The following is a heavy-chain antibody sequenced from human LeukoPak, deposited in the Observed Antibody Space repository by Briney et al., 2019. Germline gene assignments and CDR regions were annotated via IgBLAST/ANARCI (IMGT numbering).Heavy chain of an antibody. V-gene: IGHV3-23*01. D-gene: IGHD3-10*01. J-gene: IGHJ3*01. Sequence: GGSLRLSCAASGFTFSICAMSWVRQTPGKGLEWVSAISGSGVSTHYADSVNGRFTISRDNSKNTVYLQMDSLRAEDTAVYYCPKAVSYLDAFDFWGHGTMVTVSS. CDR2: ISGSGVST. CDR1: GFTFSICA. CDR3: PKAVSYLDAFDF.